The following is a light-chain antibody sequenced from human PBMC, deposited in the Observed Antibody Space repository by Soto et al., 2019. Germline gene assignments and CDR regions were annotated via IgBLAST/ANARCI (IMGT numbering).Light chain of an antibody. V-gene: IGLV1-44*01. J-gene: IGLJ3*02. CDR2: SNN. CDR3: APWDDSLNGVV. Sequence: QSVLTQPPSASGTPGQRVTISCSGSRSNIGTNTVNWYQHLPGTAPKLLIYSNNQRPSGVPDRFSGSKSGASASLAISGLQSEDEADYYCAPWDDSLNGVVFGGGTKVTVL. CDR1: RSNIGTNT.